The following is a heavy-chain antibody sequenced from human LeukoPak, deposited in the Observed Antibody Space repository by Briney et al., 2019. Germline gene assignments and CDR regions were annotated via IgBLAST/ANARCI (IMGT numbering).Heavy chain of an antibody. D-gene: IGHD6-19*01. Sequence: GASVKVSCKASRYTFTGYYMHWVRQAPGQGLEWMGWINPSNGDTNYAQNFQGRVTVTRDTSISTAYMELSWLTSDDTAVYYCARVGSSGWYVHPTLDYWGQGTLVTVSS. CDR2: INPSNGDT. J-gene: IGHJ4*02. V-gene: IGHV1-2*02. CDR1: RYTFTGYY. CDR3: ARVGSSGWYVHPTLDY.